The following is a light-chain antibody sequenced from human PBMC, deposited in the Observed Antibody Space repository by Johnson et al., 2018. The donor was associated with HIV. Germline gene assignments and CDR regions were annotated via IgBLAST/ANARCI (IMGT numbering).Light chain of an antibody. CDR3: GTWDSSLSAYV. Sequence: QSVLTQPPSVSAAPGQKVTISCSGSSSKIGNKYVSWYQQLPGTAPKLLIYDNNKRPSEIPDRFSGSKSGTSATLGITGLQTEDEAEYYCGTWDSSLSAYVFGTGTKVTVL. V-gene: IGLV1-51*01. CDR1: SSKIGNKY. CDR2: DNN. J-gene: IGLJ1*01.